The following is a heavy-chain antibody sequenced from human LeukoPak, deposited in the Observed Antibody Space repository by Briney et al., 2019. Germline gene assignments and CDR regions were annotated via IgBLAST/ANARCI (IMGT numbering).Heavy chain of an antibody. CDR2: ISGSGGST. J-gene: IGHJ4*02. V-gene: IGHV3-23*01. Sequence: PGGSLRLSCAASGFTFSSYAMSWVRQAPGKGLEWVSAISGSGGSTYYADSVKGRFTISRDNSKNTPYLQMNSLRAEDTAVYYCAKADYDSSGHIDYWGQGTLVTVSS. D-gene: IGHD3-22*01. CDR1: GFTFSSYA. CDR3: AKADYDSSGHIDY.